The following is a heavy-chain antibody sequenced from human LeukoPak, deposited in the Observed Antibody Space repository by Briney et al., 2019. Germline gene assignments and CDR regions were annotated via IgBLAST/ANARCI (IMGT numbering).Heavy chain of an antibody. D-gene: IGHD3-22*01. J-gene: IGHJ5*02. CDR2: IYYSGST. Sequence: SGTLSLTCTVSGGSISSSSYYWGWIRQPPGKGLEWIGSIYYSGSTYYNPSLKSRVTISVDTSKNQFSLKLSSVTAADTAVYYCARQIIDTYYYDSSGQGAVSSGWFDPWGQGTLVTVSS. CDR3: ARQIIDTYYYDSSGQGAVSSGWFDP. V-gene: IGHV4-39*07. CDR1: GGSISSSSYY.